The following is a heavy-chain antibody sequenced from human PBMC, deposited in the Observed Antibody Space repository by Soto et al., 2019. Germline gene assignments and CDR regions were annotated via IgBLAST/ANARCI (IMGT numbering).Heavy chain of an antibody. V-gene: IGHV4-59*02. CDR3: AISYGNAWYTF. Sequence: SETLSLTCSFSGDSVTSHYFTWIRQSPEKGLEWIGYMHYTGFSHYNPSLKSRLTISVDKSKNQFTLQLTSVTVADTAVYYSAISYGNAWYTFGGQGTQVTVSS. D-gene: IGHD6-13*01. J-gene: IGHJ4*02. CDR1: GDSVTSHY. CDR2: MHYTGFS.